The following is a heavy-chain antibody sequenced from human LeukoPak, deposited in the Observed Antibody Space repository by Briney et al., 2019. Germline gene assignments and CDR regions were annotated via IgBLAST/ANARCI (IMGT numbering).Heavy chain of an antibody. J-gene: IGHJ4*02. D-gene: IGHD3-22*01. CDR3: ARHKSSGSYPLDY. Sequence: SETLSLTCTVSGGSISTYFWSWIRQPPEKRLEWIGHVYFSGSTNYNPSLESRVTISVDTSKNQFSLTLSSVTAADTAVYYCARHKSSGSYPLDYWGQGILVTVCS. CDR2: VYFSGST. CDR1: GGSISTYF. V-gene: IGHV4-59*08.